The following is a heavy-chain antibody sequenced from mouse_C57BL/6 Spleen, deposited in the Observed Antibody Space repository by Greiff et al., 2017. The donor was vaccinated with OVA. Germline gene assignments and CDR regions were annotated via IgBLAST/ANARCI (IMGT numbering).Heavy chain of an antibody. J-gene: IGHJ4*01. V-gene: IGHV1-82*01. D-gene: IGHD2-5*01. CDR1: GYAFSSSW. CDR2: IYPGDGDT. CDR3: ARYRDYSNYYAMDY. Sequence: QVQLQQSGPELVKPGASVKISCKASGYAFSSSWMNWVKQRPGKGLEWIGRIYPGDGDTNYNGKFKGKATLTADKSSSTAYMQLSSLTSEDSAVYCCARYRDYSNYYAMDYWGQGTSVTVSS.